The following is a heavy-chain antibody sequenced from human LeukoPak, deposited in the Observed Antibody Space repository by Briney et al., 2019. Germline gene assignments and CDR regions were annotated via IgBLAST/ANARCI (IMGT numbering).Heavy chain of an antibody. Sequence: GGSLRLSCAVSGFTLRSYAMSWVRQAPGKGLEWVSSIFPSGGEIHYADSVRGRFTISRDNSKSTLSLQMNSLRAEDTAIYYCATYRQVLLPFESWGQGTLVTVSS. D-gene: IGHD2-8*02. J-gene: IGHJ4*02. CDR1: GFTLRSYA. V-gene: IGHV3-23*01. CDR3: ATYRQVLLPFES. CDR2: IFPSGGEI.